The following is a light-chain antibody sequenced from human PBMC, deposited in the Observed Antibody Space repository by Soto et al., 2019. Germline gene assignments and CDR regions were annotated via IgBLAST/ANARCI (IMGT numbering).Light chain of an antibody. Sequence: QSALTQPPSASGSPGQSVTISCTGTSSDVGGYNYVSWYQQHPGKAPKLMIYEVSKRRSGVPDRFSGSKSGNTASLTVSGLQAEDEADYYCSSYAGSNNLVFGTGTKLTVL. CDR1: SSDVGGYNY. CDR3: SSYAGSNNLV. J-gene: IGLJ1*01. V-gene: IGLV2-8*01. CDR2: EVS.